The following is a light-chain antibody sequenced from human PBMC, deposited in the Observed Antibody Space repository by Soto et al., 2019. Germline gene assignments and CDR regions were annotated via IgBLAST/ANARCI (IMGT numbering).Light chain of an antibody. CDR1: SSYVGGYNH. CDR3: CSFAGSYTYV. V-gene: IGLV2-8*01. Sequence: QSALTQPPSASGSPGQSVTISCTGTSSYVGGYNHVSWYQQHPGKAPKLMIYEVNKRPSGVPDRLSGSKSGNTASLTISGLQAEDEADYSCCSFAGSYTYVFGTGTKVTVL. J-gene: IGLJ1*01. CDR2: EVN.